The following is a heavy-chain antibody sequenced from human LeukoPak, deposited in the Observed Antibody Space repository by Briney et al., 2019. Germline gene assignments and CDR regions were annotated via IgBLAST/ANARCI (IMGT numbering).Heavy chain of an antibody. V-gene: IGHV3-30-3*01. CDR2: ISYDGSNK. CDR3: ARVGNRNYDYVWGSYRYTGGYFDY. J-gene: IGHJ4*02. Sequence: PGGSLRLSCAASGFTFSSYAMHWVRQAPGKGLEWVAVISYDGSNKYYADSVKGRFTISRDNSKNTLYLQMNSLRAEDTAVYYCARVGNRNYDYVWGSYRYTGGYFDYWGQGTLVTVSS. D-gene: IGHD3-16*02. CDR1: GFTFSSYA.